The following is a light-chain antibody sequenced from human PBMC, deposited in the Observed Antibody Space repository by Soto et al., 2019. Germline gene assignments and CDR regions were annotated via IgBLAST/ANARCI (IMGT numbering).Light chain of an antibody. J-gene: IGKJ4*01. CDR1: QSVSSN. CDR2: AAS. CDR3: QQYNNWPPFT. Sequence: EIVMTQSPATLSVSPGERATLSCRASQSVSSNLSWYQQQPGQAPSLLIYAASTRASGITARFSSSGSRTEFPLTISSLQSEDSAVYYCQQYNNWPPFTFGEGTKVEIK. V-gene: IGKV3-15*01.